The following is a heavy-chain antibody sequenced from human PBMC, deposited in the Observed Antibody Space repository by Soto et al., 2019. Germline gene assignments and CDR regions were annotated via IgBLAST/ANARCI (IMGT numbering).Heavy chain of an antibody. D-gene: IGHD2-2*01. CDR3: AHSFGKYNFCNGGFYAF. Sequence: SGPTLVNPTQTLTLTCTFSGFSLNTGGVGVGWIRQPPGKALEWLAVIFWDDDKRYSPSLKSRLTIFKDTSKNQVVLLMTNMDPLDTATYYCAHSFGKYNFCNGGFYAFWGRGTRVPFSS. V-gene: IGHV2-5*02. CDR1: GFSLNTGGVG. CDR2: IFWDDDK. J-gene: IGHJ4*02.